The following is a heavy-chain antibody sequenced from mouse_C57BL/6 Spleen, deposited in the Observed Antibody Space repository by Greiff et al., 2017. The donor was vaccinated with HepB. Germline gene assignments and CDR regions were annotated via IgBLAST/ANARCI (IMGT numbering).Heavy chain of an antibody. CDR1: GYSITSGYY. CDR2: ISYDGSN. CDR3: AREDMITTQAWFAY. D-gene: IGHD2-4*01. J-gene: IGHJ3*01. V-gene: IGHV3-6*01. Sequence: ESGPGLVKPSQSLSLTCSVTGYSITSGYYWNWIRQFPGNKLEWMGYISYDGSNNYNPSLKNRISITRDTSKNQFFLKLNSVTTEDTATYYCAREDMITTQAWFAYWGQGTLVTVSA.